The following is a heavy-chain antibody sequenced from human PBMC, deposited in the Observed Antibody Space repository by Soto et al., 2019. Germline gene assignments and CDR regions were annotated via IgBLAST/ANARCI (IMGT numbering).Heavy chain of an antibody. D-gene: IGHD3-9*01. CDR2: IWYDGSNK. CDR3: ARDEHILPGYYLPDN. J-gene: IGHJ4*02. V-gene: IGHV3-33*01. CDR1: GFSFSSYG. Sequence: GGSLRLSCAASGFSFSSYGMHWVRQAPGKGLEWVAVIWYDGSNKYYADSVKGRFTISRDNSKNTLYLQMNSLRAEDTPVYYCARDEHILPGYYLPDNWGQGALVTVSS.